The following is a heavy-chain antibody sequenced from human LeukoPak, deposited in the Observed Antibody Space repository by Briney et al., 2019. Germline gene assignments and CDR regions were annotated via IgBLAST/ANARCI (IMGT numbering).Heavy chain of an antibody. CDR2: ISYDGSNK. V-gene: IGHV3-30*14. J-gene: IGHJ3*02. D-gene: IGHD5-12*01. CDR1: GFTFSSYA. Sequence: GRSLRLSCAASGFTFSSYAMHWVRQAPGKGLEWVAVISYDGSNKYYADSVKGRFTISRDNSKNTLYLQMGSLRAEDMAVYYCARGFGYEHGAFDIWGQGTMVTVSS. CDR3: ARGFGYEHGAFDI.